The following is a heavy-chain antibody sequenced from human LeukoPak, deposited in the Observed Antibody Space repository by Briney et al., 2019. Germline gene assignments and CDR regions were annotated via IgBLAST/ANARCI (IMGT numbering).Heavy chain of an antibody. CDR2: IYYSGST. V-gene: IGHV4-59*08. CDR3: ARRKFGEYPFDY. D-gene: IGHD3-10*01. CDR1: GGSISSYY. J-gene: IGHJ4*02. Sequence: ASETLSLTCTVSGGSISSYYWSWIRQPPGKGLEWIGYIYYSGSTNYNPSLKSRVTISADTSKNQFSLKLSSVTAADTAVYYCARRKFGEYPFDYWGQGTLVTVSS.